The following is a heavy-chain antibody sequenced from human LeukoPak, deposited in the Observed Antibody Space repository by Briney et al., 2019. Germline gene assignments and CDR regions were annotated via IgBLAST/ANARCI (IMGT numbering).Heavy chain of an antibody. CDR3: ARDLYCSGGSCRIYDSSGYRYFDY. J-gene: IGHJ4*02. V-gene: IGHV4-30-4*07. CDR2: IYYSGST. D-gene: IGHD2-15*01. Sequence: SETLSLTCAVSGGSISSGGYSWSWIRQPPGKGLEWIGYIYYSGSTYYNPSLKSRVTISVDTSKNQFSLKLSSVTAADTAVYYCARDLYCSGGSCRIYDSSGYRYFDYWGQGTLVTVSS. CDR1: GGSISSGGYS.